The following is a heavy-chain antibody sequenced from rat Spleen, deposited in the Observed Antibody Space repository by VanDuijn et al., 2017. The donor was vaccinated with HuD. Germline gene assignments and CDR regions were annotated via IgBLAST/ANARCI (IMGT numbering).Heavy chain of an antibody. CDR3: ARPGSRRYVMDA. V-gene: IGHV5-25*01. CDR1: GFTFSNHD. D-gene: IGHD1-2*01. J-gene: IGHJ4*01. CDR2: ISPSGDST. Sequence: EVQLVESGGGLLQPGRSLKLSCAASGFTFSNHDMAWVRQAPTKGLEWLASISPSGDSTYYRDSVKGRLTVSRDDAERILYLQMDSRRSEDTATYYCARPGSRRYVMDAWGQGASVTVSS.